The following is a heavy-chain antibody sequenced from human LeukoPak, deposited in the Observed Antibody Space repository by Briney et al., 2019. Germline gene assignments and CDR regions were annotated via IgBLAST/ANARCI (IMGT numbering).Heavy chain of an antibody. D-gene: IGHD3-22*01. J-gene: IGHJ3*02. CDR2: LFYSGRT. CDR3: ARLLDNDSSGDPDTFDM. Sequence: SETLSLTCTVSGGSISGHYWTWIRQPPGKGLEWIGFLFYSGRTRYNPSLQSRVTISVDTSENNFSLKLTSVTAADTAVYYRARLLDNDSSGDPDTFDMWGQGTVVTVSS. V-gene: IGHV4-59*11. CDR1: GGSISGHY.